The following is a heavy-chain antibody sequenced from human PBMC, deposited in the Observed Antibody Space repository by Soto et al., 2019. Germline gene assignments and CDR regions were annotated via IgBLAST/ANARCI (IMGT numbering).Heavy chain of an antibody. CDR3: ARAYSDYASDY. D-gene: IGHD3-16*01. V-gene: IGHV4-59*13. CDR2: IYYNGSA. J-gene: IGHJ4*02. CDR1: GGSISGYY. Sequence: SETLSLTCTVSGGSISGYYWGWIRQPPGKGLEWIGYIYYNGSANSNPSLKSRVAIPVDTSRSQFSLKLNSVSAADTAVSYCARAYSDYASDYWGQGTLVTVSS.